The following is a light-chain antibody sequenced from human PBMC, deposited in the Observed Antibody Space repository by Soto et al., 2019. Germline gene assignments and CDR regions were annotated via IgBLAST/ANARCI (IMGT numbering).Light chain of an antibody. CDR3: FSFTSTNTHA. J-gene: IGLJ1*01. V-gene: IGLV2-23*01. CDR2: ETS. Sequence: QSALTQPASVSGSPGQSVTISCTGTSSDFGSYKFVSWYQHHPGKVPKVIIYETSKRPSGVSDRFSGSKSGNTASLTISGLQAEDEADYYCFSFTSTNTHAFGSGTKVTVL. CDR1: SSDFGSYKF.